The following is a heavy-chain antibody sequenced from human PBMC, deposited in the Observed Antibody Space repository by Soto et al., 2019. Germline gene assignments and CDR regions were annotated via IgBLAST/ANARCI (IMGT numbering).Heavy chain of an antibody. V-gene: IGHV4-30-4*01. CDR1: GGSISSGDYY. J-gene: IGHJ4*02. CDR2: IYYSGST. CDR3: AREGIAVAGGGYYFDY. D-gene: IGHD6-19*01. Sequence: QVQLQESGPGLVKPSQTLSLTCTVSGGSISSGDYYWSWIRQPPGKGLEWIGYIYYSGSTYYNPSLKSRVTISVDTSKNQFSLKLSSVTAADTAVYYCAREGIAVAGGGYYFDYWGQGTLVTVSS.